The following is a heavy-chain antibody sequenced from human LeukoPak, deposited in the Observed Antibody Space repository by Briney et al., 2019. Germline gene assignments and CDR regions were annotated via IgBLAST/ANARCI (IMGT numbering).Heavy chain of an antibody. CDR2: IYSGGST. D-gene: IGHD6-6*01. V-gene: IGHV3-53*01. CDR3: EAARPSYYGMDV. CDR1: GFTVSSNY. J-gene: IGHJ6*02. Sequence: GGSLRLSCAASGFTVSSNYMSWVRQAPGKGLEWVSVIYSGGSTYYADSVKGRFTISRDNSKNTLYLQMNSLRAEDTAVYYCEAARPSYYGMDVWGQGTTVTVSS.